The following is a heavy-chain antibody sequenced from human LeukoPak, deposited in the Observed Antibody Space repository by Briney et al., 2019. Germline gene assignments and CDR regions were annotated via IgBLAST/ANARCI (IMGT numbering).Heavy chain of an antibody. D-gene: IGHD3-10*01. Sequence: GGSLRLSCAASGFTFSSYWMHWVRQAPGKGLVWVSRINSDGSSTSYADSVKGRSTISRDNAKNTLYLQMNSLRAEDTAVYYCARVPHYYGSGSYYNVDGYFQHWGQGTLVTVSS. CDR2: INSDGSST. V-gene: IGHV3-74*01. CDR3: ARVPHYYGSGSYYNVDGYFQH. J-gene: IGHJ1*01. CDR1: GFTFSSYW.